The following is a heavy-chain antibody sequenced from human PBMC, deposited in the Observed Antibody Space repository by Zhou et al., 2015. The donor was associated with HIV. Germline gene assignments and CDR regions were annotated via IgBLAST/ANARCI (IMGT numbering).Heavy chain of an antibody. V-gene: IGHV1-69*09. CDR3: AGHFLSDTRIRSRPWT. D-gene: IGHD1-1*01. J-gene: IGHJ4*02. CDR1: GGTFSNYA. Sequence: QVQLVQSGAEVKKPGSSVKVSCKASGGTFSNYAISWVRQAPGHGLEWVGRNIPNFGVSNYAQKFQGRVTITAGKSTGTAYMELSSLRSDDTAVYYCAGHFLSDTRIRSRPWTWAQGTLVTVSS. CDR2: NIPNFGVS.